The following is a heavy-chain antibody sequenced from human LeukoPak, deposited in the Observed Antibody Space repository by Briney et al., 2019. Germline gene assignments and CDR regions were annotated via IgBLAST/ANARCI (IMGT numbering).Heavy chain of an antibody. CDR3: ASHFGAWYDFWSGRPSYYMDV. J-gene: IGHJ6*03. CDR1: GGSFSGYY. Sequence: SETLSLTCAVYGGSFSGYYWSWIRQPPGKGLEWVGEINHSGSTNYNPSLKSRVTISVDTSKNQFSLKLSSVTAADTAVYYCASHFGAWYDFWSGRPSYYMDVWGKGTTVTVSS. V-gene: IGHV4-34*01. D-gene: IGHD3-3*01. CDR2: INHSGST.